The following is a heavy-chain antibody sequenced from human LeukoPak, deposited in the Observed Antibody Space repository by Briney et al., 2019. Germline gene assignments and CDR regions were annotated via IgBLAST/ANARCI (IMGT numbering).Heavy chain of an antibody. V-gene: IGHV3-53*01. J-gene: IGHJ4*02. CDR1: GFTVSSNY. D-gene: IGHD3-10*01. Sequence: GGSLRLSCAASGFTVSSNYMSWVRQAPGKGLEWVSVIYSGGSTYYADSVKGRFTISRDNSKNTLYLQMNSLRAEDTAVYYCARGDGSGIWKTPLLDYWGQGTLVTVSS. CDR2: IYSGGST. CDR3: ARGDGSGIWKTPLLDY.